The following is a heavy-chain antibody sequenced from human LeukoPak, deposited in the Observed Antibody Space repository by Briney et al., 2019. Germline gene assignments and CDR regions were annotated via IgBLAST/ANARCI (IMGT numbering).Heavy chain of an antibody. CDR2: IYSGGST. V-gene: IGHV3-66*01. CDR1: GFTVSSNY. CDR3: ARDRVDHFDI. Sequence: PGGSLRLSCAASGFTVSSNYMSWVRQAPGKGLEWVSVIYSGGSTYYADSVKGRFTISRDNSKNTLYLQMSSLRAEDTAVYYCARDRVDHFDIWGQGTMVTVSS. D-gene: IGHD2-15*01. J-gene: IGHJ3*02.